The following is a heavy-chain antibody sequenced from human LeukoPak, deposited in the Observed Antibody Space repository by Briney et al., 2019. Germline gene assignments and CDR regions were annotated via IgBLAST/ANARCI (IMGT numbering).Heavy chain of an antibody. V-gene: IGHV1-2*02. CDR3: VRRLPSSTGPLFDY. CDR2: INPNTGGT. J-gene: IGHJ4*02. CDR1: GYTFTDYY. D-gene: IGHD2-2*01. Sequence: GASVKVSCKAFGYTFTDYYIHWVRQAPGQGLEWMGWINPNTGGTNYAQKFQGRVTITRDTSISTAYMELNRLRSDDTAVYYCVRRLPSSTGPLFDYWGQGTLVTVSS.